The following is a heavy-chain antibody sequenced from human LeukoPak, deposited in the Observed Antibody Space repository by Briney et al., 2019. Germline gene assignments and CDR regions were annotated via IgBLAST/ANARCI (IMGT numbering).Heavy chain of an antibody. V-gene: IGHV4-34*01. D-gene: IGHD3-10*01. CDR2: INHSGST. CDR1: GGSFSGYY. J-gene: IGHJ2*01. Sequence: SETLSLTCAVYGGSFSGYYWSWIRQPPGKGLEWIGEINHSGSTNYNPSLKSRVTISVDTSKNQFSLKLSSVTAADTAVYYCARGGITMVRGRPRDYWYFDLRGRGTLVTVSS. CDR3: ARGGITMVRGRPRDYWYFDL.